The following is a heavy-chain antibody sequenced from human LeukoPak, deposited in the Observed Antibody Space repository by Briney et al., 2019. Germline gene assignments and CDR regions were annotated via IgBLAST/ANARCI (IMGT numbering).Heavy chain of an antibody. CDR3: AKDLVTEPGIAAAGLDY. CDR1: GFTFSSYA. J-gene: IGHJ4*02. V-gene: IGHV3-23*01. Sequence: GGSLRLSCAASGFTFSSYAMSWVRQAPGKGLEWVSAISGTGGSTYYADSVKGRLTISRDNSKNTLYLQMNSLRAEDTAVYYCAKDLVTEPGIAAAGLDYWGQGTLVTVSS. D-gene: IGHD6-13*01. CDR2: ISGTGGST.